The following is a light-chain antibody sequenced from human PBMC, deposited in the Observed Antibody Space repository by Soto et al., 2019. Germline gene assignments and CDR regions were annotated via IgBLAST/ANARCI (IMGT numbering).Light chain of an antibody. V-gene: IGKV3-15*01. CDR1: QSVSSN. Sequence: EIVMTQSPGTLSVSPGERATLSCRASQSVSSNLAWYQQKPGQAPRLLIYGASTRATGIPARFSGSGSGTEFTLTISSLQPEDFAVYYCQQRSNWPSTCGQGTRREIK. J-gene: IGKJ5*01. CDR2: GAS. CDR3: QQRSNWPST.